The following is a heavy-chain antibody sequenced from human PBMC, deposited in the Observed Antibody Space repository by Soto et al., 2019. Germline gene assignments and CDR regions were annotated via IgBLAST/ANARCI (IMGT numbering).Heavy chain of an antibody. Sequence: SETLSLTCTVSGGSVSSSSFYWGWIRQPPGKGLEWIGSIYYSGSTYYNPSLKSRVTISVDTSKNQFSLKLSSVTAADTAVYYCARHCPDIVAAITWGSTNDYWGRGTLVTVSS. J-gene: IGHJ4*02. V-gene: IGHV4-39*01. CDR2: IYYSGST. D-gene: IGHD5-12*01. CDR3: ARHCPDIVAAITWGSTNDY. CDR1: GGSVSSSSFY.